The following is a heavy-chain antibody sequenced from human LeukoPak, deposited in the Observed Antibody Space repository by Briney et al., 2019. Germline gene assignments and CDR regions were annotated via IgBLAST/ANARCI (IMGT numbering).Heavy chain of an antibody. D-gene: IGHD1-26*01. Sequence: KPGGSLRLSCAASGFTFSSYSMNWVRQAPGKGLEWVSSISSSSYIYYADSVKGRFTISRDNAKNSLYLQMNSLRAEDTAVYYCAREGIGIVGATKNPNWFDPWGQGTLVTVSS. V-gene: IGHV3-21*01. J-gene: IGHJ5*02. CDR2: ISSSSYI. CDR1: GFTFSSYS. CDR3: AREGIGIVGATKNPNWFDP.